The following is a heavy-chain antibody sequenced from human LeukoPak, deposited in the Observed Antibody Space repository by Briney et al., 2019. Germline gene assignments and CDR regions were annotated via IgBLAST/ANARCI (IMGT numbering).Heavy chain of an antibody. D-gene: IGHD6-19*01. J-gene: IGHJ4*02. CDR2: IYHSGST. Sequence: QTSETLSLTCAVYGGSFSGYYWSWIRQPPGKGLEWIGEIYHSGSTNYNPSLKSRVTISVDKSKNQFSLKLSSVTAADTAVYYCARGENGIAVAVGGYFDYWGQGTLVTVSS. CDR3: ARGENGIAVAVGGYFDY. V-gene: IGHV4-34*01. CDR1: GGSFSGYY.